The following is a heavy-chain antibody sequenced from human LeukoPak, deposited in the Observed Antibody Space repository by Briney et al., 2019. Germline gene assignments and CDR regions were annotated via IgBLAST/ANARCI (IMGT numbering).Heavy chain of an antibody. CDR2: VYYSGNT. CDR3: ARSVMDSSDFYHFDY. V-gene: IGHV4-30-4*07. CDR1: GGSINNGDYS. J-gene: IGHJ4*02. Sequence: SETLSLTCAVSGGSINNGDYSWSWIRQPPGKGLEWIGYVYYSGNTYYNPSLKSRVTISVDTSKNQFSLKLTSVTAADTAVYYCARSVMDSSDFYHFDYWGQGTLVTVSS. D-gene: IGHD3-22*01.